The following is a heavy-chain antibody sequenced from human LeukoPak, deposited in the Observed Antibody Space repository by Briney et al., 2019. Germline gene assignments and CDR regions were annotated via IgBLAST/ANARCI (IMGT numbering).Heavy chain of an antibody. CDR1: GFTFSSYG. CDR2: ISYDGSNK. D-gene: IGHD1-26*01. CDR3: AKDLEVGASVLDY. V-gene: IGHV3-30*18. J-gene: IGHJ4*02. Sequence: GGSLRLSCAASGFTFSSYGMHWVRQAPGKGLEWVAVISYDGSNKYYADSVKGRFTISRDNSKNTLYLQMNSLRAEDTAVYYCAKDLEVGASVLDYWGQGTLVTVS.